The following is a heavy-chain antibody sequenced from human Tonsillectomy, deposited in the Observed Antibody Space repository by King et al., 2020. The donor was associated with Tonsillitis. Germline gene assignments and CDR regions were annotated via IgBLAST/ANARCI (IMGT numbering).Heavy chain of an antibody. CDR1: GYTFTSYA. V-gene: IGHV1-3*01. CDR3: ARVSRYGSGAPFDY. Sequence: QLVQSGAEVKKPGASVKVSCKDSGYTFTSYAMHWVRQAPGQRLEWMGWINAGNGNTKYSQKFQGRVTITRDTSASTAYMELSSLRSEDTAVYYCARVSRYGSGAPFDYWGQGTLVTVSS. D-gene: IGHD3-10*01. J-gene: IGHJ4*02. CDR2: INAGNGNT.